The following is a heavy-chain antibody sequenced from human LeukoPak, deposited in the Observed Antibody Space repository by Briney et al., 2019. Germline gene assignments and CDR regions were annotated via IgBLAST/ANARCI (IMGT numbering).Heavy chain of an antibody. CDR1: GFTFSDYY. CDR3: ARDEEAAATQKKRGSYGMDV. D-gene: IGHD6-13*01. J-gene: IGHJ6*02. V-gene: IGHV3-11*01. CDR2: ISSSGSTI. Sequence: GGSLRLSCAASGFTFSDYYMSWIRQAPGKGLEWVSYISSSGSTIYYADSVKGRFTISRDNAKNSLYLQMNSLRAEDTAVYYCARDEEAAATQKKRGSYGMDVWGQGTTVTVSS.